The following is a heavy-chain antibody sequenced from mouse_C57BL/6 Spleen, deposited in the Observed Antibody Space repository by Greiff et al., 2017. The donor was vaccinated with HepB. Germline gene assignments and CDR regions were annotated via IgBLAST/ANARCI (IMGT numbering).Heavy chain of an antibody. V-gene: IGHV1-50*01. D-gene: IGHD1-1*01. CDR3: SYYYGSSSPWFAY. CDR1: GYTFTSYW. CDR2: IDPSDSYT. Sequence: QVQLQQPGAELVKPGASVKLSCKASGYTFTSYWMQWVKQRPGQGLEWIGEIDPSDSYTNYNQKFKGKATLTVDTSSSTAYMQLSSLTSEDSAVYNCSYYYGSSSPWFAYWGQGTLVTVSA. J-gene: IGHJ3*01.